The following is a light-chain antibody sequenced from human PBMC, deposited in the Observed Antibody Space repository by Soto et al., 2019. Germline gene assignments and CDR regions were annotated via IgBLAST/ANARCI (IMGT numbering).Light chain of an antibody. J-gene: IGKJ5*01. CDR3: QQYHNWPIT. V-gene: IGKV3-15*01. Sequence: IVMTQSPTTLSVSPGSSPTLSCRASQSVSSNLAWHQQKPGQAPRIIMYDASTRATGISARFSGSGYGTEFTLTISSLQSEDFAVYYCQQYHNWPITFGQGTRLEIK. CDR2: DAS. CDR1: QSVSSN.